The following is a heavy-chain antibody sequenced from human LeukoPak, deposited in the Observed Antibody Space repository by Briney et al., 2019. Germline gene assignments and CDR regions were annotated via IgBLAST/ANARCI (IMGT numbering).Heavy chain of an antibody. CDR1: GYTFTSYA. D-gene: IGHD1-26*01. CDR3: ASEGELAYFDY. Sequence: ASVKVSCKASGYTFTSYAMHWVRQAPGQGLEWMGWINPNSGGTNYAQKFQGWVTMTRDTSISTAYMELSRLRSEDTAVYYCASEGELAYFDYWGQGTLVTVSS. CDR2: INPNSGGT. V-gene: IGHV1-2*04. J-gene: IGHJ4*02.